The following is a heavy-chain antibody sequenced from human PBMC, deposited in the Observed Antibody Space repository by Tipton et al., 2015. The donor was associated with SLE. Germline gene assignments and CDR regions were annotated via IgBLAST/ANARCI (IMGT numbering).Heavy chain of an antibody. V-gene: IGHV1-8*01. D-gene: IGHD3-16*02. CDR1: GYSFASHD. CDR3: ARGQEDYIWGNYRYYYYFMDV. Sequence: QSGPEVKKPGASVKVSCKASGYSFASHDINWVRQATGQGLEWMGWMNPNSGNTGYAQTFQVSVTMTRDTSISTAYMELTSLRSEDTAVYYFARGQEDYIWGNYRYYYYFMDVWGQGTTVTVSS. J-gene: IGHJ6*02. CDR2: MNPNSGNT.